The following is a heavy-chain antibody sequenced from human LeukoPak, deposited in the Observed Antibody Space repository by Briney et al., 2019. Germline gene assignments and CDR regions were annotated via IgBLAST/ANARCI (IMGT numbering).Heavy chain of an antibody. CDR1: GFTFSSYA. CDR2: ISGSGGST. Sequence: GGSLRLSCAASGFTFSSYAMSWVHQAPGKGLEWVSAISGSGGSTYYADSVKGRFTISRDNSKNTLYLQMNSLRAEDTAVYYCVSRVVPAADFDYWGQGTLVTVSS. CDR3: VSRVVPAADFDY. V-gene: IGHV3-23*01. J-gene: IGHJ4*02. D-gene: IGHD2-2*01.